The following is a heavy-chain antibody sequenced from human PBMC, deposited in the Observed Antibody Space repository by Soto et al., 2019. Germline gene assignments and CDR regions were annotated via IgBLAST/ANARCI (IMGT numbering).Heavy chain of an antibody. CDR3: ARDKYSSGWYYFDY. V-gene: IGHV3-30-3*01. J-gene: IGHJ4*02. Sequence: GGSLRLSCAASGFTFSSYAMHWVRQAPGKGLEWVAVISYDGSNKYYADSVKGRFTISRDNSKNTLYLQMNSLRAEDTAVYYCARDKYSSGWYYFDYWGQGTLVTVSS. CDR1: GFTFSSYA. CDR2: ISYDGSNK. D-gene: IGHD6-19*01.